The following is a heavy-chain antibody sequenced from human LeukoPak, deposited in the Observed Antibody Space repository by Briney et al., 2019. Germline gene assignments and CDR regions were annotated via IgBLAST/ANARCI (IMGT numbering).Heavy chain of an antibody. D-gene: IGHD6-19*01. V-gene: IGHV4-59*01. CDR2: IYYSGST. J-gene: IGHJ4*02. CDR3: ARVSRSGWYYFGY. Sequence: SETLSLTCTVSGGSISSYYWSWIRQPPGKGLEWIGYIYYSGSTNYNPSLKSRVTVSVDTSQNQFSLKVSSVTAADTAVYYCARVSRSGWYYFGYWGQGTLVTVSS. CDR1: GGSISSYY.